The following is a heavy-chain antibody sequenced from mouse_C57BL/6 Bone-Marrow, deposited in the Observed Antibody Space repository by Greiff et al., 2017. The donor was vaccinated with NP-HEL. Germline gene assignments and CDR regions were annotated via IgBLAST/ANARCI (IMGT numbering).Heavy chain of an antibody. CDR3: ARLCYYYGSSHYFDY. CDR1: EYEFPSHD. V-gene: IGHV5-2*01. J-gene: IGHJ2*01. D-gene: IGHD1-1*01. Sequence: EVKLVESGGGLVQPGESLKLSCESNEYEFPSHDMSWVRKTPEKRLELVAAINSDGGSTYYPDTMERRFIISRDNTKKTLYLQMSSLRSEDTALYYCARLCYYYGSSHYFDYWGQGTTLTVSS. CDR2: INSDGGST.